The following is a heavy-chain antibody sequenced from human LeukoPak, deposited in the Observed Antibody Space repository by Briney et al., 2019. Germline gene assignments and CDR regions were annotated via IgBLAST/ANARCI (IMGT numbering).Heavy chain of an antibody. CDR3: ARELAQNAFDI. J-gene: IGHJ3*02. D-gene: IGHD1-7*01. V-gene: IGHV4-34*01. Sequence: SETLSLTCAVYGGSFSGYYWSWIRQPPGKGLEWIWEINHSGSTNYNPSLKSRVTISVDTSKNQFSLKLSSVTAADTAVYYCARELAQNAFDIWGQGTTVTVSS. CDR2: INHSGST. CDR1: GGSFSGYY.